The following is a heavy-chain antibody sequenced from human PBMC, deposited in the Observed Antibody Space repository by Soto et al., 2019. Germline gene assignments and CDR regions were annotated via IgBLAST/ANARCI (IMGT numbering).Heavy chain of an antibody. CDR3: AKVKVRFVVVVPAAINLGAGYYGMDV. CDR2: ISYDGSNK. D-gene: IGHD2-2*01. CDR1: GFTFSSYG. Sequence: GGSLRLSCAASGFTFSSYGMHWVRQAPGKGLEWVAVISYDGSNKYYADSVKGRFTISRDNSKNTLYLQMNSLRAEDTAVYYCAKVKVRFVVVVPAAINLGAGYYGMDVWGQGTTVTVSS. J-gene: IGHJ6*02. V-gene: IGHV3-30*18.